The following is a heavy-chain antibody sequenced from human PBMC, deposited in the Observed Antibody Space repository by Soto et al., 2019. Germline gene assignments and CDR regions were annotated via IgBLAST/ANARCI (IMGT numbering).Heavy chain of an antibody. CDR1: GGTFSSYA. V-gene: IGHV1-69*01. Sequence: QVQLVQSGAEVKKPGSSVKVSCKASGGTFSSYAISWVRQAPGQGLEWMGGIIPIFGTANYAQKFQGRVTITADEYTSTAYMELSSLRSEDTAVYYCARDPLIDYCSSTSCRRGDYYYGLDVWGQGTTVTVSS. J-gene: IGHJ6*02. CDR2: IIPIFGTA. CDR3: ARDPLIDYCSSTSCRRGDYYYGLDV. D-gene: IGHD2-2*01.